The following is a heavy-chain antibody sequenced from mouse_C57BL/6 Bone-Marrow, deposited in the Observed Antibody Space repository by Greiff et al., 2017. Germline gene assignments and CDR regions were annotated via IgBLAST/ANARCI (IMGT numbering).Heavy chain of an antibody. CDR2: ISSGGSYT. J-gene: IGHJ1*03. V-gene: IGHV5-6*01. D-gene: IGHD1-1*01. Sequence: EVQLVESGGDLVKPGGSLKLSCAASGFTFSSYGMSWVRQTPDKRLEWVATISSGGSYTYYPDSVKGRYTISRDNAKNTLYLELSSLKSEDTAMYDGASPLTAGRWYFDVWGTGTTVTVSS. CDR1: GFTFSSYG. CDR3: ASPLTAGRWYFDV.